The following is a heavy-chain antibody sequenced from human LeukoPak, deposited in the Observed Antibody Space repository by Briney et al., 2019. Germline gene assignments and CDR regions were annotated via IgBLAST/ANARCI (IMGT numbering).Heavy chain of an antibody. CDR2: IYYSGST. CDR1: GGSISGYF. D-gene: IGHD1-26*01. CDR3: AKGGSI. J-gene: IGHJ3*02. V-gene: IGHV4-59*08. Sequence: SETLSLTCTVSGGSISGYFWSWIRQPPGKGLEWIGYIYYSGSTTYNPSLKSRVTISVDTSKNQFFLKMWSVTAADTAVYYCAKGGSIWGQGTMVTVSS.